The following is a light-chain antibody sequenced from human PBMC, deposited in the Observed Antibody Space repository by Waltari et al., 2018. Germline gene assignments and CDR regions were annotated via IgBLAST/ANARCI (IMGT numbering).Light chain of an antibody. CDR3: QKYDYAPLT. V-gene: IGKV1-27*01. J-gene: IGKJ1*01. CDR2: DAS. CDR1: QDISDS. Sequence: DIQMTQSPSSLSASVGDRVTITCRASQDISDSLAWYQQKPGKVPKLLIFDASTLQSGVPSRFRGGGSGTDFTLTITSLQPEDVATYYCQKYDYAPLTFGQGP.